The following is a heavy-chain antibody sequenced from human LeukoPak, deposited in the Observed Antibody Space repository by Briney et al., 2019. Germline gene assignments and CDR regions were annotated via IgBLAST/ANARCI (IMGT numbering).Heavy chain of an antibody. V-gene: IGHV4-31*03. J-gene: IGHJ6*02. CDR3: ARAKGYCSGGSCYLHYYGMTS. CDR1: GGSISSGGYY. D-gene: IGHD2-15*01. Sequence: SETLSLTCTVSGGSISSGGYYWSWIRQHPGKGLEWIGYIYYSGSTYYNPSLKSRVTISVDTSKNQFSLKLSSVTAADTAVYYCARAKGYCSGGSCYLHYYGMTSGAKGPRSPSP. CDR2: IYYSGST.